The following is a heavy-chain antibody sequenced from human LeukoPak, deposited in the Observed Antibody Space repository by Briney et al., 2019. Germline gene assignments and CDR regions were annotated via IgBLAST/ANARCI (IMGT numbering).Heavy chain of an antibody. D-gene: IGHD2-15*01. CDR3: ARDVNIVVVVAATPANWFDP. V-gene: IGHV1-2*02. CDR2: INPNSGGT. J-gene: IGHJ5*02. Sequence: ASVKVSCKASGYTFTGYYMHWVRQAPGQGLEWMGWINPNSGGTNYAQKFQSRVTMTRDTSISTAYMELSRLRSDDTAVYYCARDVNIVVVVAATPANWFDPWGQGTLVTVSS. CDR1: GYTFTGYY.